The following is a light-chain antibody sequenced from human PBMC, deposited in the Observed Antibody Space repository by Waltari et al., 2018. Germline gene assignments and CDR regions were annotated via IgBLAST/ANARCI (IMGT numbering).Light chain of an antibody. CDR1: QGISNS. J-gene: IGKJ5*01. Sequence: DIQMTQSPSSLSASVGNRVTITCRASQGISNSLAWYQQKPGKAPKLLVYAASRLESGVPSRCSGSGSGTDYTLTISSLQPEDFATDDCQQYYNTPRITCGQGTRLEIK. CDR3: QQYYNTPRIT. CDR2: AAS. V-gene: IGKV1-NL1*01.